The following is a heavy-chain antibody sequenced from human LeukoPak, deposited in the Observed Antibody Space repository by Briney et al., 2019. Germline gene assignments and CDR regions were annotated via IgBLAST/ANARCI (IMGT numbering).Heavy chain of an antibody. J-gene: IGHJ6*03. V-gene: IGHV3-23*01. CDR3: AKSGGWYDYYYYYMDV. D-gene: IGHD6-19*01. Sequence: GGSLRLSCAASGFTFSSYAMSWVRQAPGKGLEWVSAISGSGGSTYYADSVKGRFTISRDNSKNTLYLQMNGLRAEDTAVYYCAKSGGWYDYYYYYMDVWGKGTTVTVSS. CDR2: ISGSGGST. CDR1: GFTFSSYA.